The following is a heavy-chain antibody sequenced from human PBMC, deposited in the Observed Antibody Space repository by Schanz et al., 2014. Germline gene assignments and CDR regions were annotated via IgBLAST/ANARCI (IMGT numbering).Heavy chain of an antibody. J-gene: IGHJ6*02. V-gene: IGHV4-30-4*07. Sequence: QVQLQESGPGLVKPSQTLSLTCAVSGDSISGGGYSWSWIRQAPGKGLEWIGYIYYSGSTNYNPSLKSRVTISVDTSKNQFSLKLSSVTAADTAVYYCARAEINSGYARYYYGMDVWGQGTTVTVSS. CDR2: IYYSGST. CDR3: ARAEINSGYARYYYGMDV. CDR1: GDSISGGGYS. D-gene: IGHD5-12*01.